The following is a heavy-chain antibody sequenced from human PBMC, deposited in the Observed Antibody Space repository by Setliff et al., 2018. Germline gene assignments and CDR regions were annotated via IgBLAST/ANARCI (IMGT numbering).Heavy chain of an antibody. CDR2: IGYNGDT. D-gene: IGHD6-19*01. CDR3: ARPRRVRSRAWYWFDI. CDR1: GGSINSYY. Sequence: SETLSLTCTVSGGSINSYYWNWIRQSPGKGLEWIGYIGYNGDTSYNPPLNSRVNLSVDRSKNQLSLKLSSVTASDTAVYYCARPRRVRSRAWYWFDIWGQGTLVTVSS. J-gene: IGHJ5*02. V-gene: IGHV4-59*12.